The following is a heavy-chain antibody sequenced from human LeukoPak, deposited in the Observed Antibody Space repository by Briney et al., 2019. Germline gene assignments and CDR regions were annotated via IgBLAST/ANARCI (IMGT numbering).Heavy chain of an antibody. CDR1: GYTFTGYY. J-gene: IGHJ4*02. Sequence: ASVTVSCKASGYTFTGYYMHWVRQAPGQGLEWMGWINPNSGGTNYAQKFQGRVTITADKSTSTAYMELSGLRSEDTAVYYCAGGRGSYSAYWGQGTLVTVSS. CDR3: AGGRGSYSAY. CDR2: INPNSGGT. V-gene: IGHV1-2*02. D-gene: IGHD3-16*01.